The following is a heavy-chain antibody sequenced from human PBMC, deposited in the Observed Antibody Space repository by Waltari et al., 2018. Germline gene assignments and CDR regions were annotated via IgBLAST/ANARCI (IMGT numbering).Heavy chain of an antibody. CDR3: ARDGFCSSTSCYRADAFDI. V-gene: IGHV1-2*02. J-gene: IGHJ3*02. Sequence: QVQLVQSGAEVKKPGASVKVSCKASGYTFTGYYMHWVRQAPGPGLEWMGWINPNSGGTNYAQKFQGRVTMTRDTSISTAYMELSRLRSDDTAVYYCARDGFCSSTSCYRADAFDIWGQGTMVTVSS. CDR2: INPNSGGT. D-gene: IGHD2-2*01. CDR1: GYTFTGYY.